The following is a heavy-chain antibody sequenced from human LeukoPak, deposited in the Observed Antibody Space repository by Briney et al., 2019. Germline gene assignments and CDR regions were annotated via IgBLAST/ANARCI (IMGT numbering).Heavy chain of an antibody. V-gene: IGHV3-30*18. Sequence: AGGSLRLSCAASGFTFSSYVMNWVRQAPGKGLECVAVISHDGSKKYYADFVKGRFTISRDNSKNTLYLHMNSLIPEDTAVYFCAKDWKFYYVSGSFFPDNWGQGTLVTVSS. CDR2: ISHDGSKK. CDR1: GFTFSSYV. CDR3: AKDWKFYYVSGSFFPDN. J-gene: IGHJ4*02. D-gene: IGHD3-10*01.